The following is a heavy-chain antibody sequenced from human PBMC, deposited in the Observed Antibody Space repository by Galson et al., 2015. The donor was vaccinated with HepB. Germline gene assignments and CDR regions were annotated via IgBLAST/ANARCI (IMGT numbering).Heavy chain of an antibody. J-gene: IGHJ3*02. CDR2: IDPSDSYT. CDR1: GYSFTSYW. D-gene: IGHD3-22*01. Sequence: QSGAEVTKPGESLRISCKGSGYSFTSYWISWVRQMPGKGLEWMGRIDPSDSYTNYSPSFQGHVTISADKSISTAYLQWSSLKASDTAMYYCARQARLYYYDSSGAYDAFDIWGQGTMVTVSS. V-gene: IGHV5-10-1*01. CDR3: ARQARLYYYDSSGAYDAFDI.